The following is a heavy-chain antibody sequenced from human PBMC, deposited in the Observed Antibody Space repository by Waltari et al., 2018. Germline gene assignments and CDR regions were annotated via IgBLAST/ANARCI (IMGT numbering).Heavy chain of an antibody. J-gene: IGHJ4*02. CDR3: ASPGPGGDYFDY. CDR1: GFTFSSYA. CDR2: ISYDGSNK. D-gene: IGHD4-17*01. V-gene: IGHV3-30-3*01. Sequence: QVQLVESGGGVVQPGRSLRLSCAASGFTFSSYAMHWVRQAPGKGLEWVAVISYDGSNKYYADSVKGRFTISRDNSKNTLYLQMNSLRAEDTAVYYCASPGPGGDYFDYWGQGTLVTVSS.